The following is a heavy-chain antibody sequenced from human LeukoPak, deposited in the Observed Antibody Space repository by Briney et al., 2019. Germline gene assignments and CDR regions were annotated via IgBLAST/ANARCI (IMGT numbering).Heavy chain of an antibody. J-gene: IGHJ4*02. CDR2: ISGSGGST. Sequence: GGSLRLSCAASGFTFSSYAMRWVRQAPGKGLEWVSAISGSGGSTYYADSVKGRFTISRDNSKNTLYRQMNSVRAEDTAVFYCAKLSGKTVAGTNYYFDYWGQGTLVTVSS. CDR3: AKLSGKTVAGTNYYFDY. CDR1: GFTFSSYA. D-gene: IGHD6-19*01. V-gene: IGHV3-23*01.